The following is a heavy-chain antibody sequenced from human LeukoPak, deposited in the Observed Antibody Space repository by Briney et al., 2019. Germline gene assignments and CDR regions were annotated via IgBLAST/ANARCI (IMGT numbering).Heavy chain of an antibody. J-gene: IGHJ3*02. D-gene: IGHD6-13*01. Sequence: PGGSLRLSCAASRFIFSKYAMSWVRQAPGKGLEWVSGISASGVYTYCADSVKGRFTISRDNAKNSLYLQMNSLRAEDMALYYCAKNLLRKTAAGKRDAFDIWGQGTMVTVSS. CDR3: AKNLLRKTAAGKRDAFDI. V-gene: IGHV3-23*01. CDR2: ISASGVYT. CDR1: RFIFSKYA.